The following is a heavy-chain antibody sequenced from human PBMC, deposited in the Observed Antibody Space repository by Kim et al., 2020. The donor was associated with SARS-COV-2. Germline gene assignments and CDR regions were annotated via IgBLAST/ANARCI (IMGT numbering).Heavy chain of an antibody. CDR1: GYTFTSYH. D-gene: IGHD1-1*01. CDR2: IYPKNGDT. Sequence: ASVKVSFKTSGYTFTSYHVHWVRQAPGQGLEWMGFIYPKNGDTYYTQNFQGRLTLTRDTSINTVYMDLTRLTSDDTAVYYCVRENWYLENWGQGSLVSVSS. J-gene: IGHJ4*02. V-gene: IGHV1-2*02. CDR3: VRENWYLEN.